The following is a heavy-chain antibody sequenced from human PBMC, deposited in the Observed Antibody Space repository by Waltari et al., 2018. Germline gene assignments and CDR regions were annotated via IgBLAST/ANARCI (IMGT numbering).Heavy chain of an antibody. J-gene: IGHJ4*02. Sequence: EVQLVESGGGLVQPGGSLRLSCAASGLTFSRYWMHWVRQAPGKGLGWVSCIKGDGTYTSYADSVKGRFTISRDNANNTLYLQMNSLRAEDTAVYYCVRDDVGAIPLDYWGQGILVTVSS. CDR2: IKGDGTYT. V-gene: IGHV3-74*01. D-gene: IGHD1-26*01. CDR3: VRDDVGAIPLDY. CDR1: GLTFSRYW.